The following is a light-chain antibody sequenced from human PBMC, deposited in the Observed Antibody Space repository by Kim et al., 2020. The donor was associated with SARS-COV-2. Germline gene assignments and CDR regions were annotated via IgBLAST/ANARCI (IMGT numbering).Light chain of an antibody. V-gene: IGLV2-14*03. CDR1: SSDVGGYNY. CDR3: CSYTRSTTFV. Sequence: QSALTQPASVSGSPGQSITISCTGTSSDVGGYNYVSWYQHHPGKAPKLMIYDVSKWPSGVSNRFSGSKSGNTASLTISGLQAEDEADYYCCSYTRSTTFVFGTGTKVTVL. CDR2: DVS. J-gene: IGLJ1*01.